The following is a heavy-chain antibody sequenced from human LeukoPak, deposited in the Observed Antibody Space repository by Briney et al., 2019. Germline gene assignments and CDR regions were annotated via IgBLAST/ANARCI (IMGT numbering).Heavy chain of an antibody. D-gene: IGHD6-6*01. CDR1: GGSISSSCYY. J-gene: IGHJ4*02. V-gene: IGHV4-39*01. Sequence: AETLSLTCTVSGGSISSSCYYWARIRQPPGKGLERIDSIYDSRSTNYTPSLKSRVTISVDTSKNQFSLKLSSLTAADTAVYYCGRYSSSPGWFDYWGQGTLVTVSS. CDR2: IYDSRST. CDR3: GRYSSSPGWFDY.